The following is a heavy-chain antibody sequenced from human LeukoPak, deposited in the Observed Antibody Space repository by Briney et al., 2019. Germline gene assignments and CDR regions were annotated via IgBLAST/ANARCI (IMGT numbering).Heavy chain of an antibody. CDR1: GFTFSSFA. CDR3: AGGPYGDYVYYYMDV. Sequence: GGSLRLSCAASGFTFSSFAMSWVRQAPGKGLEWVSAISGSGGSTYYADSVKGRFTISRDNSKNTLYLQMNSLRAEDTAVYYCAGGPYGDYVYYYMDVWGKGTTVTVSS. D-gene: IGHD4-17*01. CDR2: ISGSGGST. V-gene: IGHV3-23*01. J-gene: IGHJ6*03.